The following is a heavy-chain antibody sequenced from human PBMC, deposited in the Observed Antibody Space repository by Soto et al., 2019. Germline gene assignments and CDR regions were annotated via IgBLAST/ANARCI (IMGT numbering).Heavy chain of an antibody. CDR3: AREGPAAYYYYGMDV. CDR1: GYSFTTYG. V-gene: IGHV1-18*01. CDR2: ISAYNGNT. J-gene: IGHJ6*02. Sequence: QVQLVQSGGAVKKPGASVKVSCNTSGYSFTTYGISWVRQAPGQGLEWMGWISAYNGNTNYAQKLQDRVTMTTDTSTSTAYMELRSLRSDDTAVYYCAREGPAAYYYYGMDVWGQGSTVTVSS.